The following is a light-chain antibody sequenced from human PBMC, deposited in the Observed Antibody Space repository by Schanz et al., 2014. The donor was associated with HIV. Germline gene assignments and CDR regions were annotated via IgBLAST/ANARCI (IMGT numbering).Light chain of an antibody. Sequence: QSVLTQPPSVSGAPGQRVTISCTGSSSNIGARYDVHWYQQLPGTAPKLVIYGNKNRPSGVPDRFSGSKSGTSASLAISGLQSEDEADYYCQSYDSSLRASVFGGGTKLTVL. V-gene: IGLV1-40*01. CDR3: QSYDSSLRASV. CDR2: GNK. CDR1: SSNIGARYD. J-gene: IGLJ3*02.